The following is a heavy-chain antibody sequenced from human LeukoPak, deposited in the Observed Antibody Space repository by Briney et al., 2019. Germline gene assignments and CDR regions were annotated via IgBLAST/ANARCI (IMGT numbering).Heavy chain of an antibody. CDR2: INHSGST. Sequence: GSLRLSCAASGFTFSSYAMSWIRQPPGKGLEWIGEINHSGSTNYNPSLKSRVTISVDTSKNQFSLKLSSVTAADTAVYYCARLTGYCSGGSCPPRGYWGQGTLVTVSS. CDR1: GFTFSSYA. CDR3: ARLTGYCSGGSCPPRGY. J-gene: IGHJ4*02. V-gene: IGHV4-34*01. D-gene: IGHD2-15*01.